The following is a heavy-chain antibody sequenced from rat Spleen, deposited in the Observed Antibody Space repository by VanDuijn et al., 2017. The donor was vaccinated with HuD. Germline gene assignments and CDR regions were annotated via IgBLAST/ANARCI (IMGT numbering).Heavy chain of an antibody. CDR2: ITNTGGST. V-gene: IGHV5-31*01. D-gene: IGHD1-6*01. J-gene: IGHJ4*01. CDR1: GFTFNNYW. CDR3: GSLMYTPDYVGVMDV. Sequence: EVQLVESGGGLVQPGRSLKLSCVASGFTFNNYWMTWFRQVPGKGLGWVSPITNTGGSTLYPYSVKGRFTISRDNTKNTLYLQMYSLRSQDTATYYCGSLMYTPDYVGVMDVWGQGASVTVSS.